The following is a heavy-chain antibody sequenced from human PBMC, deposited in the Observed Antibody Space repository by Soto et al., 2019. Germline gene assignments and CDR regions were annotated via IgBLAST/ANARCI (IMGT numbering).Heavy chain of an antibody. Sequence: SVKVSCKASGGTFSSYAINWVRQAPGQGLEWMGGIIPIFGTGNYAQKFQGRVTITADESTSTAYMELSSLRSEDTAVYYCARDPTNYYDSSGYASPYGMDVWGQGTTVTVSS. CDR1: GGTFSSYA. CDR3: ARDPTNYYDSSGYASPYGMDV. D-gene: IGHD3-22*01. J-gene: IGHJ6*02. CDR2: IIPIFGTG. V-gene: IGHV1-69*13.